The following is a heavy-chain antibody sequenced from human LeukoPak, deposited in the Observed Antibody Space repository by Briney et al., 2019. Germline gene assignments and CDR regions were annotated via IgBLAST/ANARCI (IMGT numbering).Heavy chain of an antibody. Sequence: PGGSLRLSCAASGFALSSHWMTWIRQVPGRGPEWVANVNRDGSETYYLDSVKGRFTISKDNGKNSLYLQMNSLRAEDTALYHCARNNGMDVRGQGTTVIVSS. V-gene: IGHV3-7*03. CDR2: VNRDGSET. CDR3: ARNNGMDV. CDR1: GFALSSHW. J-gene: IGHJ6*02.